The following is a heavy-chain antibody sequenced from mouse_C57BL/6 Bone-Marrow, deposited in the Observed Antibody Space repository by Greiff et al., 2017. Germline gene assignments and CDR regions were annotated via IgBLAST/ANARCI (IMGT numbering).Heavy chain of an antibody. D-gene: IGHD1-1*01. J-gene: IGHJ1*03. Sequence: EVQLQQSGAELVRPGASVKLSCTASGFNIKDDYMHWVKQRPEQGLEWIGWIDPENGDTEYASKFQGKATITADPSSNTAYLQLSSLTSEDTAVYYCTTDYYGSHWYFDVWGTGTTVTVSS. CDR2: IDPENGDT. CDR1: GFNIKDDY. V-gene: IGHV14-4*01. CDR3: TTDYYGSHWYFDV.